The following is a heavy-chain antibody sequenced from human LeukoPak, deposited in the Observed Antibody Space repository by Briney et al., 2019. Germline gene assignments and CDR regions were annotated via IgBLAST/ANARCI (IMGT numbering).Heavy chain of an antibody. D-gene: IGHD2-8*01. J-gene: IGHJ4*02. CDR1: GFSFSTYW. CDR2: MKQDGSEI. V-gene: IGHV3-7*04. CDR3: ARGVYYFDY. Sequence: GGSLRLSCAASGFSFSTYWMTWVRQAPGKGLEWVACMKQDGSEIYYVDSVKGRFTISRDNAQSSLYPQMNSLRAEDTAVYYCARGVYYFDYWGQGTLVTVSS.